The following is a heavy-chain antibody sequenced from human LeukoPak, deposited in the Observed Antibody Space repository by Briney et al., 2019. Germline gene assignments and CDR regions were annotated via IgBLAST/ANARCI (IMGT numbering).Heavy chain of an antibody. J-gene: IGHJ3*02. CDR2: ISYDGSNK. Sequence: HWVRQAXXKGLEWVAVISYDGSNKYYADSVKGRFTISRDNSKNTLYLQMNSLRAEDTAVYYCAKASLRYFDWDAFDIWGQGTMVTVSS. V-gene: IGHV3-30*18. CDR3: AKASLRYFDWDAFDI. D-gene: IGHD3-9*01.